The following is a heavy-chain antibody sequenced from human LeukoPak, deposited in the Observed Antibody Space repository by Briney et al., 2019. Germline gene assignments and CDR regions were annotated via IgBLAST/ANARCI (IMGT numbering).Heavy chain of an antibody. D-gene: IGHD5-24*01. CDR1: GFTFSSYA. Sequence: GGSLRLSCAASGFTFSSYAMSWVRQAPGKGLEWVSAISGSSGSTYYADSVKGRFTISRDNSKNTLYLQMNSLRAEDTAVYYCARSRDGYNYLDYWGQGTLVTVSS. J-gene: IGHJ4*02. CDR3: ARSRDGYNYLDY. CDR2: ISGSSGST. V-gene: IGHV3-23*01.